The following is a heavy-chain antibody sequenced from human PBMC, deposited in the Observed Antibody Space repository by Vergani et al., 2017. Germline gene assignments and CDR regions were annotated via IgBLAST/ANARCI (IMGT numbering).Heavy chain of an antibody. V-gene: IGHV4-59*01. CDR2: IYYSGST. CDR3: ASITIFGGNWFDP. Sequence: QVQLQESGPGLVKPSETLSLTCTVSGGSISSYYWSWIRQPPGKGLEWIGYIYYSGSTHYNPSLNSRVTISVDPSKHQFSLKLSSVTAADTAVYYCASITIFGGNWFDPWGQGTLVTVSS. J-gene: IGHJ5*02. D-gene: IGHD3-3*01. CDR1: GGSISSYY.